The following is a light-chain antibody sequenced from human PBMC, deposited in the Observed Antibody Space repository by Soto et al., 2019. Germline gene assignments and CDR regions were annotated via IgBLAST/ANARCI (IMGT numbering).Light chain of an antibody. CDR3: QQYGRLPLS. CDR1: QSLTSSL. V-gene: IGKV3-20*01. J-gene: IGKJ4*01. Sequence: EILLTQSPGTLSLSPGDRATLSCRASQSLTSSLLAWYQQKPGQTPRLLIYGASIRATDIPDRFSGSGSGTDFTLTISRLEPEDFAVYFCQQYGRLPLSFGGGTKVEIK. CDR2: GAS.